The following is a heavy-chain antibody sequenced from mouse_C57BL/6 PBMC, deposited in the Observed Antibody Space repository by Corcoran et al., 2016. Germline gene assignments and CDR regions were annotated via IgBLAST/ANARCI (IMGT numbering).Heavy chain of an antibody. Sequence: QVQLKQSGAELVRPGASVKLSCKASGYTFTDYYINWVKQRPGQGLEWIARIYPGSGNTYYNEKFKGKATLTAEKSSSTAYKQLSSLTSEDSAVYFCARSLLLGYFDYWGQGTTLTVSS. CDR3: ARSLLLGYFDY. V-gene: IGHV1-76*01. D-gene: IGHD1-1*01. CDR2: IYPGSGNT. CDR1: GYTFTDYY. J-gene: IGHJ2*01.